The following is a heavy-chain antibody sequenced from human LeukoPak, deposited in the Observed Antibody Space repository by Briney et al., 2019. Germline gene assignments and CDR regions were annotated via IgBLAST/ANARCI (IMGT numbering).Heavy chain of an antibody. CDR3: ARDPAGVPAAS. CDR2: IYYGGST. D-gene: IGHD6-13*01. Sequence: SETLSLTCTVSGGSISSSDYYWGWIRQPPGKGLEWLGSIYYGGSTYYNPSLKSRLSISIDTSKNQFSLNLTSVTASDTAVYFCARDPAGVPAASRGQGTLVTVSS. J-gene: IGHJ4*02. CDR1: GGSISSSDYY. V-gene: IGHV4-39*07.